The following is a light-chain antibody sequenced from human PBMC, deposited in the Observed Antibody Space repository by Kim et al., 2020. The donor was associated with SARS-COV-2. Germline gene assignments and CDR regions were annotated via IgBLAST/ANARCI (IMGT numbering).Light chain of an antibody. CDR1: QDISNY. V-gene: IGKV1-33*01. Sequence: ASGGDSATITSQASQDISNYLTWYQQKPGKAPKLLIYAASSLETGVPSRFSGSGSGTDFTFTISSLQPEDIATYYCQQYDNLPITFGQGTRLEFK. J-gene: IGKJ5*01. CDR2: AAS. CDR3: QQYDNLPIT.